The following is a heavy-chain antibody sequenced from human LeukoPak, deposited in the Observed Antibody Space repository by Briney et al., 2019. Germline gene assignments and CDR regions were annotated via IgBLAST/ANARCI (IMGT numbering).Heavy chain of an antibody. CDR2: IYPGDSDT. Sequence: GESLKISCKGSGYSFTSYWIGWVRQMPGKGLEWMGIIYPGDSDTRYSPSFQGQVTISADKSISTAYLQWSSLKASDTAMYYCARQYYDFWSGHGAFDIWGQGTMVTVSS. V-gene: IGHV5-51*01. D-gene: IGHD3-3*01. J-gene: IGHJ3*02. CDR1: GYSFTSYW. CDR3: ARQYYDFWSGHGAFDI.